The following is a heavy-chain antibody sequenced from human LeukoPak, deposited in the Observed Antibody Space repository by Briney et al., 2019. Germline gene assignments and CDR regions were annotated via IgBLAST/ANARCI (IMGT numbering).Heavy chain of an antibody. V-gene: IGHV3-48*02. CDR2: LSSSSSPI. D-gene: IGHD6-19*01. CDR3: ATEDSGRFH. Sequence: GGSLRLSCAASGFTFSTYSMNWVRQAPGKGLEWLSYLSSSSSPIYYADSVKGRFAISRDDAKNSLYLQMNSLRDEDTAVYYCATEDSGRFHLGQGTLVTVSS. J-gene: IGHJ4*02. CDR1: GFTFSTYS.